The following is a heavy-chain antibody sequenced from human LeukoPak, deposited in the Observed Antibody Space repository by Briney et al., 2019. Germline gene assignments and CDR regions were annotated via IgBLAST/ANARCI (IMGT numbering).Heavy chain of an antibody. V-gene: IGHV1-69*05. J-gene: IGHJ6*03. CDR3: ARGFSSSTSHYYYYYMDV. CDR2: IIPIFGTA. Sequence: ASVKVSCKASGGTFSSYAISWVRQAPGQGLEWMGGIIPIFGTANYAQKFQGRVTITTDESTSTAYMELSSLRSEDTAVYYCARGFSSSTSHYYYYYMDVWGKGTTVTVSS. D-gene: IGHD2-2*01. CDR1: GGTFSSYA.